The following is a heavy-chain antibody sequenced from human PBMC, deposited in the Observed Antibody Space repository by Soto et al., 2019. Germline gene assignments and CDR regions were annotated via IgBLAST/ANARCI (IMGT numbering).Heavy chain of an antibody. CDR2: IIPICGTP. Sequence: SVKVSCKASGDTFSSYAMSWVRQAPGQGLEWMGGIIPICGTPTYAQKFKGRVTITSDKSTSTAYLELSSLRSEDTAVYYCAREQNYYGSGSEGPYCYYDCSMDVWGQGTTVTVSS. J-gene: IGHJ6*02. D-gene: IGHD3-10*01. CDR3: AREQNYYGSGSEGPYCYYDCSMDV. CDR1: GDTFSSYA. V-gene: IGHV1-69*06.